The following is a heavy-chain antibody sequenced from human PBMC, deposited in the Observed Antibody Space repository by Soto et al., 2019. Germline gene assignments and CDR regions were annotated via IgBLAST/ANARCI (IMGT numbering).Heavy chain of an antibody. Sequence: GGSLRLSCAASGFTFSDYYMSWIRQAPGKGLEWLANIKEDGSEKYYVDSLKGRFTISRDNAKNSLYVQMNSLRVEDTAVYYCARGGIGYCSGGTCFYTAFDIWGQGSMVTV. CDR2: IKEDGSEK. CDR1: GFTFSDYY. CDR3: ARGGIGYCSGGTCFYTAFDI. D-gene: IGHD2-15*01. J-gene: IGHJ3*02. V-gene: IGHV3-7*01.